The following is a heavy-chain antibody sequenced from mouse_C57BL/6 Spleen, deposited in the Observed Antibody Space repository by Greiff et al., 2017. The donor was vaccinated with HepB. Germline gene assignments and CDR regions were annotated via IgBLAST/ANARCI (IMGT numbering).Heavy chain of an antibody. Sequence: EVQLRESGPELVKPGASVKISCKASGYTFTDYNMDWVKQSHGKSLEWIGDINPNNGGTIYNQKFKGKATLTVDKSSSTAYMELRNLTSEDTAVYYCARDYGSLDYWGQGTTLTVAS. J-gene: IGHJ2*01. CDR1: GYTFTDYN. D-gene: IGHD1-1*01. CDR2: INPNNGGT. CDR3: ARDYGSLDY. V-gene: IGHV1-18*01.